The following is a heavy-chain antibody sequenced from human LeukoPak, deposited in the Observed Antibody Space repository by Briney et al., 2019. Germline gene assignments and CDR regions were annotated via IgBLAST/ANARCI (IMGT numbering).Heavy chain of an antibody. CDR2: IYTSGST. CDR3: ARATSSYFYYMDV. D-gene: IGHD5-12*01. J-gene: IGHJ6*03. V-gene: IGHV4-4*07. CDR1: GDSKSSYY. Sequence: SETPSLTCTVSGDSKSSYYWSWFRQPAEKGLEWIGRIYTSGSTYYNPSLKSRVTISADTSKNQFSLNVSSVTAADTAVYYCARATSSYFYYMDVWGKGTTVTISS.